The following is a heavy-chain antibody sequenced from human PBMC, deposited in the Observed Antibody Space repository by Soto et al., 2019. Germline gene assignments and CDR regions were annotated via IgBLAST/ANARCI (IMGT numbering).Heavy chain of an antibody. V-gene: IGHV3-23*01. CDR1: GFTFHSYG. D-gene: IGHD2-8*01. CDR3: ARGLRPGTNCVWDPVYYFDY. J-gene: IGHJ4*02. Sequence: EVQLLESGGGLVQPGGSLRLSCAASGFTFHSYGLSWVRQAPGKGPEWVSSISVSGGDTDYADSVKGRFTISRDTSKSTLYLQMNSLRAEDTVVYYGARGLRPGTNCVWDPVYYFDYWGQGTLVTVSS. CDR2: ISVSGGDT.